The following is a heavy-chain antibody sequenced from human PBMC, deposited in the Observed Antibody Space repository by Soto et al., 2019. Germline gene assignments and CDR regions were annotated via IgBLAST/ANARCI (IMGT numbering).Heavy chain of an antibody. CDR2: INQDGSKK. V-gene: IGHV3-7*01. CDR3: ARGDSGYVELGY. D-gene: IGHD5-12*01. CDR1: GFTFSSYW. J-gene: IGHJ4*02. Sequence: EVQLVESGGGLVQPGGSLRLSCAASGFTFSSYWMSWVRQAPGKGLEWVAKINQDGSKKYYVDSVKGRFTISRDNAKNSLYLQMNPLRVEYTAVYYCARGDSGYVELGYWGQGTLVTVSS.